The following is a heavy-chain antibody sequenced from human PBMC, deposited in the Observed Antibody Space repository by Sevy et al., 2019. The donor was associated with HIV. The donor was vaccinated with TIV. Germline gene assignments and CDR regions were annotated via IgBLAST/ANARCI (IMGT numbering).Heavy chain of an antibody. CDR2: ISASGGST. V-gene: IGHV3-23*01. D-gene: IGHD3-22*01. CDR1: GSTFISYV. J-gene: IGHJ4*02. CDR3: AKEYSGGYLY. Sequence: GGSLRLSCAASGSTFISYVMTWVRQAPGKGLEWVSTISASGGSTYYADSVKGRFIISRDNSKNTVDLQMNSLRAGDTAVYYCAKEYSGGYLYRGQGTLVTVSS.